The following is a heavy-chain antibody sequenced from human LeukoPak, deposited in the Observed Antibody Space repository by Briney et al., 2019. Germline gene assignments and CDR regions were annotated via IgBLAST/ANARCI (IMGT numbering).Heavy chain of an antibody. D-gene: IGHD1-14*01. V-gene: IGHV3-23*01. CDR1: GFTFSRSA. J-gene: IGHJ3*02. CDR2: ISGSGGNT. CDR3: AKATKPNRRVPDAFDI. Sequence: PGGSLRLSCAASGFTFSRSAMSWVRQAPGKGLEWVSNISGSGGNTYYADSVKGRFTISRDNSKSTLYVQMNSLRTEDTAVYYCAKATKPNRRVPDAFDIWGQGTMVTVSS.